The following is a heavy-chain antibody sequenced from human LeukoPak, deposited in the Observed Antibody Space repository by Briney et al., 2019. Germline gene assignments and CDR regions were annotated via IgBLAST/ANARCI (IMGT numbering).Heavy chain of an antibody. CDR1: GGSISSYY. J-gene: IGHJ6*02. D-gene: IGHD2-15*01. CDR3: ARDTIDGMDV. CDR2: IYYSGST. Sequence: KPSQTLSLTCTVSGGSISSYYWSWIRQPPGKGLEWIGYIYYSGSTNYNPSLKSRVTISVDTSKNQFSLKLSSVTAADTAVYYCARDTIDGMDVWGQGTTVTVSS. V-gene: IGHV4-59*01.